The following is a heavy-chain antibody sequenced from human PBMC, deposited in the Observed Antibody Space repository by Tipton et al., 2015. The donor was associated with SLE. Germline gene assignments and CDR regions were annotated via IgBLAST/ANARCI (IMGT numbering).Heavy chain of an antibody. V-gene: IGHV3-23*01. CDR1: GFTFSSYA. J-gene: IGHJ4*02. D-gene: IGHD5-12*01. Sequence: GSLRLSCAASGFTFSSYAMSWVRQAPGKGLEWVSAISGSGGSTYYADSVKGRFTISRDNAKNSLYLQMNSLRAEDTAVYYCAREQAGVSGYENWGQGTLVTVSS. CDR3: AREQAGVSGYEN. CDR2: ISGSGGST.